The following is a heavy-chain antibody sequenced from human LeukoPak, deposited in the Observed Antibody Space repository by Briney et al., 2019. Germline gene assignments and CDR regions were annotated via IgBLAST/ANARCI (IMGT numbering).Heavy chain of an antibody. V-gene: IGHV1-18*01. J-gene: IGHJ4*02. CDR3: ARASTEQGPDY. D-gene: IGHD6-19*01. CDR2: ISAYSGNT. Sequence: GASVKVSCKASGYTFTSYAISWVRQAPGQGLEWMGWISAYSGNTNYAQKVQGRVTMTTDTSTSTAYMELRSLRSDDTAVYYCARASTEQGPDYWGQGTLVTVSS. CDR1: GYTFTSYA.